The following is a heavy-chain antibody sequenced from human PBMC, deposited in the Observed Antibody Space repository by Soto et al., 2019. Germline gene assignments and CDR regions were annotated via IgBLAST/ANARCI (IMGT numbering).Heavy chain of an antibody. CDR3: SRGNGEQSSVWSDAFEI. Sequence: QVQLVESGGGVVQPGRSLRLSCAASGFTFSSYAMHWVRQAPGKGPEWVAVISYDGSSKTYADSVKGQFTISRDNSKNSLLLQMNNRSPEDETVFYCSRGNGEQSSVWSDAFEIWGQGTMVTVSS. D-gene: IGHD6-19*01. CDR2: ISYDGSSK. V-gene: IGHV3-30-3*01. CDR1: GFTFSSYA. J-gene: IGHJ3*02.